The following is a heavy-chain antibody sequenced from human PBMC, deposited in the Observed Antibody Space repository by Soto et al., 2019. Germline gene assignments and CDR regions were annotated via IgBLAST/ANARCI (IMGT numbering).Heavy chain of an antibody. CDR1: GFTFSSYS. J-gene: IGHJ3*02. CDR3: ARAFLSRGYSSHDAFDI. Sequence: GESLRLSCAASGFTFSSYSMNWVRQAPGKGLEWVSSISSSSSYIYYADSVKGRFTISRDNAKNSLYLQMNSLRAEDTAVYYCARAFLSRGYSSHDAFDIWGQGTMVIVS. CDR2: ISSSSSYI. D-gene: IGHD3-22*01. V-gene: IGHV3-21*01.